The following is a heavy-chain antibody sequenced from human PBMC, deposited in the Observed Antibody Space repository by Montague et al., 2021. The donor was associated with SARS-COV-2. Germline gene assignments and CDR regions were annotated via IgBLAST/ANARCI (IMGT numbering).Heavy chain of an antibody. J-gene: IGHJ3*02. CDR1: GGSISSGSYY. Sequence: TLSLTCTVSGGSISSGSYYWSWIRQPAGKGLEWIGRIYTSGSTNYNPSLKSRVTILVDTSKNQFSLKLSSVTAADTAVYYCARAERGAFDIWGQGTMVTVSS. D-gene: IGHD3-10*01. V-gene: IGHV4-61*02. CDR2: IYTSGST. CDR3: ARAERGAFDI.